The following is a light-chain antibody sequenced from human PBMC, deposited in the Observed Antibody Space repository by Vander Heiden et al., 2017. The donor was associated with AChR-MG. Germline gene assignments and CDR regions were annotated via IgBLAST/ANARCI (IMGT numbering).Light chain of an antibody. J-gene: IGKJ1*01. CDR1: QNIGGSF. CDR3: HQYGTSPWT. Sequence: ETVLTQSPGPLSLSPGERATLSCRASQNIGGSFLAWYQQRPGQAPRLLMYGASNRATDIPDRFSGTGSGTDFTLTINRLEPDDFAVYYCHQYGTSPWTFGQGTKVEIK. V-gene: IGKV3-20*01. CDR2: GAS.